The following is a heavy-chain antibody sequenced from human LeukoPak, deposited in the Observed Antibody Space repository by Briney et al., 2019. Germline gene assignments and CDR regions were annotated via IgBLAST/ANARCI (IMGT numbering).Heavy chain of an antibody. D-gene: IGHD3-22*01. Sequence: SETLSLTCAVYGGSFSGYYWSWIRRPPGKGLEWIGEINHSGSTNYNPSLKSRVTISVDTSKNQFSLKLSSVTAADTAVYYCARENDSSGYYTFDYWGQGTLVTVSS. CDR2: INHSGST. CDR3: ARENDSSGYYTFDY. V-gene: IGHV4-34*01. CDR1: GGSFSGYY. J-gene: IGHJ4*02.